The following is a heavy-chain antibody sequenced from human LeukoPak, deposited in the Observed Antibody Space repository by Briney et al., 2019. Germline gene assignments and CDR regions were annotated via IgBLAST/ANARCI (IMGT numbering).Heavy chain of an antibody. V-gene: IGHV1-46*01. Sequence: ASVKVSCKASGYTFTSYYMHWVRQAPGQGLEWMGIINPSGGSTSYAQKFQGRVTMTEDTSTDTAYMELSSLRSEDTAVYYCATLTHDSLNFDYWGQGTLVTVSS. D-gene: IGHD2-21*02. CDR3: ATLTHDSLNFDY. CDR2: INPSGGST. J-gene: IGHJ4*02. CDR1: GYTFTSYY.